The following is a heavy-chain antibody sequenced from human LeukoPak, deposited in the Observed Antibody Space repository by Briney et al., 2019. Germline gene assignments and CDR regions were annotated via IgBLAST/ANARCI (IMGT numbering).Heavy chain of an antibody. CDR1: GGSISSSSYY. CDR2: IYYSGST. Sequence: SETLSLTCTVSGGSISSSSYYWRWLRPPPGKGVEWSGSIYYSGSTYYNPSLKSRVTISVDTSKNQFSLKLSSVTAADTVVYYCARVYTILYLSEYSQHSGAGKPVSVSS. J-gene: IGHJ1*01. CDR3: ARVYTILYLSEYSQH. D-gene: IGHD2-8*01. V-gene: IGHV4-39*07.